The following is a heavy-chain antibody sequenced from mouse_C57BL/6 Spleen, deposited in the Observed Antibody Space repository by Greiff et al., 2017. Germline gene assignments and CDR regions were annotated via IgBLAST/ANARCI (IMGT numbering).Heavy chain of an antibody. Sequence: QVQLKQSGAELMKPGASVKLSCKATGYTFTGYWIEWVKQRPGHGLEWIGEILPGSGSTNYTEKFKGKATFTADTSSNTAYMQLSSLTTEDSAIYYCARGDYYGSSYSYWYFDVWGTGTTVTVSS. D-gene: IGHD1-1*01. V-gene: IGHV1-9*01. CDR1: GYTFTGYW. J-gene: IGHJ1*03. CDR2: ILPGSGST. CDR3: ARGDYYGSSYSYWYFDV.